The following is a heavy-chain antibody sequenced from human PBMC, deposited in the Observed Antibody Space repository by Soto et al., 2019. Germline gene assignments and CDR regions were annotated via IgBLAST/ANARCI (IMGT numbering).Heavy chain of an antibody. J-gene: IGHJ6*03. D-gene: IGHD2-8*01. CDR1: GGSISRSSYY. CDR2: IYYSGST. CDR3: VRHSPDCINSVCYSSYSKDF. V-gene: IGHV4-39*01. Sequence: PSETLSLTSTVSGGSISRSSYYWGWIRQATRKGLEWIGSIYYSGSTYYNPSLKSRVTISVDTSKNQFSLKLSSVTAADTAVYYCVRHSPDCINSVCYSSYSKDFCGKGTTLTAFS.